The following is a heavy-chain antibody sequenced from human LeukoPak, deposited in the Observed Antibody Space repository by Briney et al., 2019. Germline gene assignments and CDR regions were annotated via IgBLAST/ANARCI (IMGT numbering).Heavy chain of an antibody. CDR2: ISYDGSNK. Sequence: GGSLRLSCAASGFTFSSYAMHWVRQAPGKGLEWVAVISYDGSNKYYADSVKGRFTISRDNSKNTLYLQMNGLRAEDTAVYYCASPGGSWYHYFDYWGQGTLVTVSS. D-gene: IGHD6-13*01. CDR3: ASPGGSWYHYFDY. V-gene: IGHV3-30-3*01. J-gene: IGHJ4*02. CDR1: GFTFSSYA.